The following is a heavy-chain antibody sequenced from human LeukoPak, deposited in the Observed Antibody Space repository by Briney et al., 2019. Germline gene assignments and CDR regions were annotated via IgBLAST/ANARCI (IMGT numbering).Heavy chain of an antibody. Sequence: SQTLSLTCTVSGGSISSGSYYWSWIQQPAGKGLEWIGRIYTSGSTNYNPSLKSRVTISVDTSKNQFSLKLSSVTAADTAVYYCASDDFWSGLVWGQGTTVTVSS. CDR1: GGSISSGSYY. J-gene: IGHJ6*02. D-gene: IGHD3-3*01. CDR3: ASDDFWSGLV. CDR2: IYTSGST. V-gene: IGHV4-61*02.